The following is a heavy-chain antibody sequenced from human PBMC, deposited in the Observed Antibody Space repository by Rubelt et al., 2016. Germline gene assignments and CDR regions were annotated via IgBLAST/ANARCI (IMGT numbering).Heavy chain of an antibody. V-gene: IGHV3-48*04. J-gene: IGHJ5*02. CDR2: ISSSGSTI. CDR3: TRDSAPWGSNWFDP. Sequence: EVQLVESGGGLVQPGGSLRLSCAASGFTVSSNYMSWVRQAPGKGLEWVSYISSSGSTIYYADSVKGRCTISRDNAKNTLYLQMNSLRGEDTAVYYCTRDSAPWGSNWFDPWGQGTLVTVSS. CDR1: GFTVSSNY. D-gene: IGHD7-27*01.